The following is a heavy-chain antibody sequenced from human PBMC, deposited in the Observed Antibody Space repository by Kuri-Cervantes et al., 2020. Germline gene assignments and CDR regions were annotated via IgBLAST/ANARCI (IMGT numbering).Heavy chain of an antibody. CDR1: GFTFSDYY. J-gene: IGHJ4*02. Sequence: GESLKISCAASGFTFSDYYMSWIRQAPGKGLEWVSYISSSGSTIYYADSVKGRFTISRDNAKNSLYLQMNSLRVEDTAVYYCARDRVDSSGYYPFDYWGQGTLVTVSS. V-gene: IGHV3-11*04. CDR3: ARDRVDSSGYYPFDY. D-gene: IGHD3-22*01. CDR2: ISSSGSTI.